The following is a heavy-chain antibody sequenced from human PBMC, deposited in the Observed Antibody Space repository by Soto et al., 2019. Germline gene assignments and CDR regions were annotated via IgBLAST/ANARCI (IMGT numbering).Heavy chain of an antibody. Sequence: ASVKVSCKASGGTFSSYAISWVRQAPGQGLEWMGGIIPIFGTANYAQKFQGRVTITADESTSTAYMELSSLRSEDTAVYQCARTRVGATIIDYWGQGTMVTVYS. CDR1: GGTFSSYA. V-gene: IGHV1-69*13. CDR3: ARTRVGATIIDY. J-gene: IGHJ4*02. CDR2: IIPIFGTA. D-gene: IGHD1-26*01.